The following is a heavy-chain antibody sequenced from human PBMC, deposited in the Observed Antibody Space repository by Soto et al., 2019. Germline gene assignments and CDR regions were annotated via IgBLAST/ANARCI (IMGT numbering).Heavy chain of an antibody. CDR3: ARAPVGLDTISYFDY. D-gene: IGHD3-3*01. Sequence: QVQLQESGPGLVKPSETLSLTCTVSGDSVSSVGFHWAWLRRPPGKGLEWIGYIYNGGSTYYRPSLESLMHMSLDATWNHYSLRLTSVTAADTAVYFCARAPVGLDTISYFDYWGQGKLVTVSS. CDR2: IYNGGST. CDR1: GDSVSSVGFH. V-gene: IGHV4-30-4*01. J-gene: IGHJ4*02.